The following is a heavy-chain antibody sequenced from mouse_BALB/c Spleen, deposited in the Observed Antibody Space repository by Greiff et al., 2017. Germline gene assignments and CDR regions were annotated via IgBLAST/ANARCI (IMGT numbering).Heavy chain of an antibody. CDR2: ISYSGST. D-gene: IGHD1-2*01. Sequence: EVQLVESGPSLVKPSQTLSLTCSVTGDSITSGYWNWIRKFPGNKLEYMGYISYSGSTYYNPSLKSRISITRDTSKNQYYLQLNSVTTEDTATYYCARSSPLQGGFAYWGQGTLVTVSA. CDR1: GDSITSGY. CDR3: ARSSPLQGGFAY. J-gene: IGHJ3*01. V-gene: IGHV3-8*02.